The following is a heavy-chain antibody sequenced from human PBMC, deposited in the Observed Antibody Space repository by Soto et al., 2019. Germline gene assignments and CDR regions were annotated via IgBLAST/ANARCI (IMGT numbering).Heavy chain of an antibody. CDR1: GFTFSDQY. Sequence: GSLRLSCAVSGFTFSDQYMDWVRQSPGKGLEGVGRTRNKATSYTTEYAASVKGRFIISRDDSKNSLYLQMNSLKTEDTAVYYCASSTRNYDFRYGVDVWGQGTTVTVSS. CDR3: ASSTRNYDFRYGVDV. V-gene: IGHV3-72*01. CDR2: TRNKATSYTT. J-gene: IGHJ6*02. D-gene: IGHD3-3*01.